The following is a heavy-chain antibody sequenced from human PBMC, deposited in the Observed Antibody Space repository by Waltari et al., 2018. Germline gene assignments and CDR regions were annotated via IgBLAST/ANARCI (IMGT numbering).Heavy chain of an antibody. V-gene: IGHV4-34*01. Sequence: QVQLQPWGAGLLKPSETLSLTCAVYGGSFSGYSWSWIRQPPGKGLEWIGEINHSGSTNYNPYLKGRVTRSVDTTKNQFSLKLSSVTAADTAVYYCARVDYGDYFTYYYYMDVWGKGTTVTVSS. CDR3: ARVDYGDYFTYYYYMDV. CDR2: INHSGST. D-gene: IGHD4-17*01. CDR1: GGSFSGYS. J-gene: IGHJ6*03.